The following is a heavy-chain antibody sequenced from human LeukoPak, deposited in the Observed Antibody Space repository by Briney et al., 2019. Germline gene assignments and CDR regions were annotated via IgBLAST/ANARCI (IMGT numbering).Heavy chain of an antibody. V-gene: IGHV1-8*01. Sequence: GASVKVSCKASGYTFTNYDIYWVRQATGQGPEWMGWMNPNSGHTSYAQKFQGRVTMTRNTSISTAYMELSSLSSEDTAVYYCVRYPRTHYYFDCWGQGTLVTVSS. CDR3: VRYPRTHYYFDC. CDR1: GYTFTNYD. CDR2: MNPNSGHT. J-gene: IGHJ4*02. D-gene: IGHD1-14*01.